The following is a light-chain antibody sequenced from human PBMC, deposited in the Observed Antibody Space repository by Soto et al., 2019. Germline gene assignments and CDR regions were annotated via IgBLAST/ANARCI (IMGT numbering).Light chain of an antibody. Sequence: EIVLTQSPATLSLSPGERATLSCRASQSVSSYLAWYQQKPGQAPRLLIYDASNRATGITARFSGSGSGTDFTLTISSLEPEDFAVYYCQQRSNWPPETTFGQGTKVEIK. V-gene: IGKV3-11*01. CDR2: DAS. CDR1: QSVSSY. J-gene: IGKJ1*01. CDR3: QQRSNWPPETT.